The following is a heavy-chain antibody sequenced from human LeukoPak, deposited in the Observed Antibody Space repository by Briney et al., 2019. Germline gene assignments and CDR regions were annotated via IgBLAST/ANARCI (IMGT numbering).Heavy chain of an antibody. Sequence: GGSLRLSWTASGFSFSGHWMHWARQLPGRGLVWVSRISPTGSTTSYADSVKGRFTVSRDNAKNTLYLQVNNLRAEDTAVYYCARGPNSNWSGLDFWGQGTLLTVSS. CDR1: GFSFSGHW. D-gene: IGHD6-6*01. CDR2: ISPTGSTT. CDR3: ARGPNSNWSGLDF. V-gene: IGHV3-74*01. J-gene: IGHJ4*02.